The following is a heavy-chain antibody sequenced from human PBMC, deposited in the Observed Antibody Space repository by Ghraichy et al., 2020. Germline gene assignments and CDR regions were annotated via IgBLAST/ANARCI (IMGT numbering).Heavy chain of an antibody. J-gene: IGHJ6*02. CDR1: GFTFSSYS. Sequence: GGSLRLSCAASGFTFSSYSMNWVRQAPGKGLEWVSYISSSSSTIYYADSVKGRFTISRDNAKNSLYLQMNSLRDEDTAVYYCARDKGDSSGYYHLGYYYGMDVWGQGTTVTVSS. V-gene: IGHV3-48*02. CDR3: ARDKGDSSGYYHLGYYYGMDV. D-gene: IGHD3-22*01. CDR2: ISSSSSTI.